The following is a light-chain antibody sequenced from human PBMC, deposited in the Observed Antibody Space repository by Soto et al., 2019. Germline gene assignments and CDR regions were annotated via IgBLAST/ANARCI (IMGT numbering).Light chain of an antibody. CDR2: AAS. V-gene: IGKV1-27*01. Sequence: DIQMTQSPSSLSASVGDRVTITCRASQGISNYLAWYQQKPGKVPKLLIYAASTLQSGVPSRFSGSGSGTDFTLTICRLQPEDGATFYCKKYNIAPLSFGPWTKVDIK. CDR1: QGISNY. CDR3: KKYNIAPLS. J-gene: IGKJ3*01.